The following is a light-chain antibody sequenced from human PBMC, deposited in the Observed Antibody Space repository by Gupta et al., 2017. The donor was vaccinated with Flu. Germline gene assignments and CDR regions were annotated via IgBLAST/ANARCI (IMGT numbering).Light chain of an antibody. CDR3: SSYTSSSTYV. CDR2: EVS. V-gene: IGLV2-18*02. Sequence: QSALTQPPSVSGSPGQSVTISCTGTSSDVGTYNRVSWYQQPPGTAPKLMIYEVSNRPSGVPDRFSGSKSGNTASLTISVLQGEDEADYYCSSYTSSSTYVFGTGTKVTVL. J-gene: IGLJ1*01. CDR1: SSDVGTYNR.